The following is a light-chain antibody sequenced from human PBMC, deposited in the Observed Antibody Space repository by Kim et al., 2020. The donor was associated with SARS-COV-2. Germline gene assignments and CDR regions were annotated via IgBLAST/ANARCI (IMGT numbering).Light chain of an antibody. CDR2: GKS. V-gene: IGLV3-19*01. CDR3: NSRDSSTNHLV. CDR1: SLRSYY. J-gene: IGLJ2*01. Sequence: SSELTQDPAVSVALGQTVRITCQGDSLRSYYASWYQQKPGQAPVVVIYGKSNRLSGIPDRFSGSNSGDTASLTITGAQAEDEADYYCNSRDSSTNHLVFG.